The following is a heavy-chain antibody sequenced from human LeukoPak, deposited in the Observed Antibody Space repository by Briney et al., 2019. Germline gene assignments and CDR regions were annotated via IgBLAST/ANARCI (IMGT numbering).Heavy chain of an antibody. Sequence: PGGSLRLSCAASGFTFSSYAMSWVRQAPGKGLEWVSAISGSGGSTYYADSVKGRFTISRDNSKNTLYLQMNSLRAEDTAVYYCARLLSAYYYGMDVWGQGTTVTVSS. V-gene: IGHV3-23*01. D-gene: IGHD2-21*02. CDR3: ARLLSAYYYGMDV. CDR2: ISGSGGST. J-gene: IGHJ6*02. CDR1: GFTFSSYA.